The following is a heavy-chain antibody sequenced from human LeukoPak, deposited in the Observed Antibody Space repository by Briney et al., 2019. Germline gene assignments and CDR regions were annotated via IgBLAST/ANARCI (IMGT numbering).Heavy chain of an antibody. D-gene: IGHD4-17*01. J-gene: IGHJ4*02. CDR3: TRSRGTTVTTYFVY. CDR1: GGAISSYY. Sequence: PSETLSLTCTVSGGAISSYYWSWVRQPPGKGLEWIGYIYYSGGTNSNPSLKSRVTISVDTSKNQFSLKLSSVTAADTAVYYCTRSRGTTVTTYFVYWGQGTLVTVSS. V-gene: IGHV4-59*01. CDR2: IYYSGGT.